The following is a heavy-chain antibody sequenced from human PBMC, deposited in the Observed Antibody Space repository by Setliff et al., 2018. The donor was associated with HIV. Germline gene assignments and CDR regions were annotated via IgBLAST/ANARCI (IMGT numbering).Heavy chain of an antibody. V-gene: IGHV4-38-2*02. CDR1: GGSISSYY. CDR2: LYHRTATYRDPSLTTT. J-gene: IGHJ3*02. Sequence: PSETLSLTCNVSGGSISSYYWGWIRQPPGKGLEWIASLYHRTATYRDPSLTTTYNNPSLKTRVTLSVDTSKNQFSLAMTSVTAADTAVYYCARAGDYYDSRNYLTRGPTAFDIWGQGTMVTVSS. CDR3: ARAGDYYDSRNYLTRGPTAFDI. D-gene: IGHD3-22*01.